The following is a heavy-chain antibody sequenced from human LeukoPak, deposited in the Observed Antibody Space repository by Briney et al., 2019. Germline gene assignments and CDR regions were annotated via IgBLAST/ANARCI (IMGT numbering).Heavy chain of an antibody. CDR3: AGCAGNSCYFHY. J-gene: IGHJ4*02. Sequence: PGGSLRLSCAASGFSFISYWMNWVRQAPGKGLEWVANIKQDGSEKNYVDSVKGRFTISRDNAKNSLYLQLNSLRAEDTAVYYCAGCAGNSCYFHYWGQGTLVIVSS. CDR2: IKQDGSEK. D-gene: IGHD1-1*01. CDR1: GFSFISYW. V-gene: IGHV3-7*01.